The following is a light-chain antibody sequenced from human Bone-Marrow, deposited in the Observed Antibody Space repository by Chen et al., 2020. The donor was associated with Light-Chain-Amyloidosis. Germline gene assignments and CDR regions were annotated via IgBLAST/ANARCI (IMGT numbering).Light chain of an antibody. J-gene: IGLJ3*02. CDR2: EVS. CDR1: SSDVGSYNL. CDR3: CSYAGSSTLV. Sequence: QSALTQPASVSGSPGQSIPISCTGTSSDVGSYNLVSWYQQPPGKAPKLRIYEVSRRPSGVSNRFSSSRSGNTASLRVSGLQAEDEADYYCCSYAGSSTLVFGGGTKLTVL. V-gene: IGLV2-23*02.